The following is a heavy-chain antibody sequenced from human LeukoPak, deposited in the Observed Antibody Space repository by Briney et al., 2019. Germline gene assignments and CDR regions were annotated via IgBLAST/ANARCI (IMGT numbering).Heavy chain of an antibody. CDR3: ARVNKHPGYFQH. Sequence: PSETLSLTCAVYGGSFSGYYWSWIRQPPGKGLEWIGEINHSGSTNYNPSLKSRVTISVDTSKNQFSPKLSSVTAADTAVYYCARVNKHPGYFQHWGQGTLVTVSS. CDR1: GGSFSGYY. J-gene: IGHJ1*01. V-gene: IGHV4-34*01. D-gene: IGHD2/OR15-2a*01. CDR2: INHSGST.